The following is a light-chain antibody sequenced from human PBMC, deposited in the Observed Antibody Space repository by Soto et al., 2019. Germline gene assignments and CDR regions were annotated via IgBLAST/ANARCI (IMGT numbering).Light chain of an antibody. Sequence: DIQLTQSPSTLSASVGDRVTITCRASQSIGRWLAWYQQKPGKAPKLLIFDTSSLESGVPSRFSGSGSGTEFTLTISSLQPDDFATYYCHHYNSYSESFGQGTKVAI. CDR2: DTS. CDR3: HHYNSYSES. CDR1: QSIGRW. V-gene: IGKV1-5*01. J-gene: IGKJ1*01.